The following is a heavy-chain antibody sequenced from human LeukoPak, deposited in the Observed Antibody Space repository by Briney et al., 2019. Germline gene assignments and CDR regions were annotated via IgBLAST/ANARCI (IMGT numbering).Heavy chain of an antibody. J-gene: IGHJ4*02. Sequence: GGSLRLSCAASGFTFSSYSMNWVRQAPGKGLEWVSSISSSSSYIYYADSVKGRFTISRDNAKNSLYLQMNSLRAEDTAVYYCARDRYYYDSSGYLLRYFDYWGQGTLVTVSS. CDR1: GFTFSSYS. D-gene: IGHD3-22*01. CDR3: ARDRYYYDSSGYLLRYFDY. CDR2: ISSSSSYI. V-gene: IGHV3-21*01.